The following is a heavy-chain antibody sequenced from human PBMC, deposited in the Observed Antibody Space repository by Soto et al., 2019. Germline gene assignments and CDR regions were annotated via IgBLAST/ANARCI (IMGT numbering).Heavy chain of an antibody. D-gene: IGHD2-21*01. J-gene: IGHJ6*03. CDR1: GGSISSSSYY. V-gene: IGHV4-39*01. CDR2: IFYSGST. Sequence: ETLSLTCTVSGGSISSSSYYWGWIRQPPGKGLEWIGSIFYSGSTYYNPSLQSRVTISVDTSTNQFSLKLRSVTAADTAVYYCARIVRGIVITYYYMDVWGKGTTVTVSS. CDR3: ARIVRGIVITYYYMDV.